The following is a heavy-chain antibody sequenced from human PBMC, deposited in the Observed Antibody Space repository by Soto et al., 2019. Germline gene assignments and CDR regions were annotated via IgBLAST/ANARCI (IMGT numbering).Heavy chain of an antibody. Sequence: GGSLRLSCAASGFTFSSYSMNWVRQAPGKGLEWVSSISSSSSYIYYADSVKGRFTISRDNAKNSLYLQMNSLRAEDTAVYYCAREEENCSGGSCYSGYFQHWGQGTLVTVSS. V-gene: IGHV3-21*01. J-gene: IGHJ1*01. CDR1: GFTFSSYS. D-gene: IGHD2-15*01. CDR3: AREEENCSGGSCYSGYFQH. CDR2: ISSSSSYI.